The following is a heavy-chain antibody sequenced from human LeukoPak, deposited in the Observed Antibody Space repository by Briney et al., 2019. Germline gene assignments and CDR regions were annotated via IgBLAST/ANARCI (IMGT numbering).Heavy chain of an antibody. V-gene: IGHV1-8*03. CDR1: GYTFTSYD. D-gene: IGHD3-3*01. Sequence: GASVKVSCKASGYTFTSYDINWVRQATGQGLEWMGWMNANSGNTGYAQKFQGRVTITRNTSISTAYMELSSLRSEDTAVYYCARGNVLRFLEWLFSAFDIWGQGTMVTVSS. CDR2: MNANSGNT. J-gene: IGHJ3*02. CDR3: ARGNVLRFLEWLFSAFDI.